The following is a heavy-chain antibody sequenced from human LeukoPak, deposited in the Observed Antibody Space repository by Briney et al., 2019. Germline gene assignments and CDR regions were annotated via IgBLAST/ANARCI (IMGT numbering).Heavy chain of an antibody. D-gene: IGHD6-19*01. CDR2: ISAYNGNT. CDR3: ARSPPGYSSGWYYDY. CDR1: GYTFTSYG. V-gene: IGHV1-18*04. J-gene: IGHJ4*02. Sequence: GASVKVSCKASGYTFTSYGISWVRQAPGQGLEWMGWISAYNGNTNYAQKLQGRVTMPTDTSTSTAYMELRSLRSDDTAVYYCARSPPGYSSGWYYDYWGQGTLVTVSS.